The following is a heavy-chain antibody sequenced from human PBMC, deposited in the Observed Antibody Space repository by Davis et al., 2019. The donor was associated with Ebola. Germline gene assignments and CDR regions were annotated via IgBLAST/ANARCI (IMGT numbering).Heavy chain of an antibody. CDR3: AREASIVVVPAISGGWYPLRY. CDR2: ISSSSSYI. CDR1: GFTFSSYS. V-gene: IGHV3-21*01. J-gene: IGHJ4*02. D-gene: IGHD2-2*01. Sequence: GESLKIPCAASGFTFSSYSMNWVRQAPGKGLEWVSSISSSSSYIYYADPVKGRFTISRDNAKNSLYLQMNSLRAEDTAVYYCAREASIVVVPAISGGWYPLRYWGQGTLVTVSS.